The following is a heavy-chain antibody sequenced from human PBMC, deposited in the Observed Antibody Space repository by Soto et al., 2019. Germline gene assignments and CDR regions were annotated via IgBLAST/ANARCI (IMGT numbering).Heavy chain of an antibody. Sequence: HVQLVQSGAEVREPGASVKVSCKASGYTFTNYGISWVRQAPGQGLEWIGWISAYNGKIDYAQKVQGRITMTTDTSTSTAFMELRSLRSDDTAVYYCARETIPQMYYYGTDVWGQGTTVIVSS. CDR2: ISAYNGKI. CDR3: ARETIPQMYYYGTDV. D-gene: IGHD3-16*01. J-gene: IGHJ6*02. CDR1: GYTFTNYG. V-gene: IGHV1-18*01.